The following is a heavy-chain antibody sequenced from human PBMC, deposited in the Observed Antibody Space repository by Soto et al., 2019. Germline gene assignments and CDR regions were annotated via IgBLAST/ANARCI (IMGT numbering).Heavy chain of an antibody. D-gene: IGHD2-2*01. Sequence: SETLSLICAVYGGSFSGYYWSRIRQPPGKGLEWIGEINHSGSTNYNPSLKSRVTISVDTSKNQFSLKLSSVTAADTAVYYCAREIVVVPAARRRSHYYMDVWGKGTTVTVSS. J-gene: IGHJ6*03. CDR2: INHSGST. V-gene: IGHV4-34*01. CDR1: GGSFSGYY. CDR3: AREIVVVPAARRRSHYYMDV.